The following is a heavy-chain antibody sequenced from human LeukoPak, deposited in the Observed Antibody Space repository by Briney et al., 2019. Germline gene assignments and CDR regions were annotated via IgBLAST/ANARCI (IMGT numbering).Heavy chain of an antibody. V-gene: IGHV3-23*01. J-gene: IGHJ3*02. D-gene: IGHD3-22*01. CDR1: GFTFSSYA. CDR3: AKDITNYYDSSGYDAFDI. Sequence: PGGSLRLSCAASGFTFSSYAMSWARQAPGKGLEWVSAISGSGGSTYYADSVKGRFTISRDNSKNTLYLQMNSLRAEDTAVYYCAKDITNYYDSSGYDAFDIWGQGTMVTVSS. CDR2: ISGSGGST.